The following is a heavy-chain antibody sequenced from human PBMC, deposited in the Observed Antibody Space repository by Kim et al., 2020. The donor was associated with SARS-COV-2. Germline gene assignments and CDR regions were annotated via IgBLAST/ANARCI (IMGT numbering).Heavy chain of an antibody. CDR2: IYYSGST. J-gene: IGHJ6*02. Sequence: SETLSLTCTVSGGSISSSSYYWGWIRQPPGKGLEWIGSIYYSGSTYYNPSLKSRVTISVDTSKNQFSLKLSSVTAADTAVYYCARSIAAAGKRYYGMDVWGQGTTVTVSS. D-gene: IGHD6-13*01. CDR1: GGSISSSSYY. CDR3: ARSIAAAGKRYYGMDV. V-gene: IGHV4-39*01.